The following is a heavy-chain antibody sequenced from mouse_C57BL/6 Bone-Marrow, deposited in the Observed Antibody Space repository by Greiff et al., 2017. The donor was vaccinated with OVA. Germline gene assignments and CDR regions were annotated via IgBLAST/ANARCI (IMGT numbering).Heavy chain of an antibody. CDR3: ARPPCDGAWFAY. V-gene: IGHV1-53*01. J-gene: IGHJ3*01. CDR1: GYTFTSYW. Sequence: QVQLQQPGTELVKPGASVKLSCKASGYTFTSYWMHWVKQRPGQGLEWIGNINPSNGGTNYNEKFKSKATLTVDKSSSTTYMQLSSLTSGDSAVYYCARPPCDGAWFAYWGQGTLVTVSA. CDR2: INPSNGGT.